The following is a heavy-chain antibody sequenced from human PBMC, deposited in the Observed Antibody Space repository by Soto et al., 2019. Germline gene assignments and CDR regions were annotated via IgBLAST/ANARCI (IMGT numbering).Heavy chain of an antibody. J-gene: IGHJ4*02. V-gene: IGHV3-64*01. CDR3: ARDTIIGSYSFEY. CDR1: GFTFSRHA. CDR2: ISSNGGST. D-gene: IGHD3-3*01. Sequence: EVQLVESGGGLVQPGGSLRLSCAASGFTFSRHAMHWVRQAPGKGLEYVSAISSNGGSTYYANSVKGRFTISRDNSKNTMYLQMGSLRAEDMAVYYCARDTIIGSYSFEYWGQGTLVTVSS.